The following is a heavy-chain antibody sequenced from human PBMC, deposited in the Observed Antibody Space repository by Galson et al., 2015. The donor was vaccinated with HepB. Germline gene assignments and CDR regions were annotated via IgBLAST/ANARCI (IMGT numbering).Heavy chain of an antibody. CDR1: GFTFNTHA. CDR3: AKDRQYANTWETGLYRSGLDV. CDR2: VSYSGSYQ. V-gene: IGHV3-30*04. J-gene: IGHJ6*02. Sequence: SLRLSCAASGFTFNTHAMHWVRQAPGKGLEWVAVVSYSGSYQYYADSVKGRFTISRDNSRNTVFLHMNSLSGEDTAVYYCAKDRQYANTWETGLYRSGLDVWGQGTAVTVS. D-gene: IGHD1-14*01.